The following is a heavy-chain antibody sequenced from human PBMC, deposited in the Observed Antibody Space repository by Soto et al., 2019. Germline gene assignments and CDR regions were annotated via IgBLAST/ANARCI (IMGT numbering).Heavy chain of an antibody. Sequence: ASVKVSCKASGYTFTSYDINWVRQATGQGLEWMGWMNPNSGNTGYAQKFQGRVTMTRNTSISTAYMELSSLRSEDTAVYYCARRPAPYAAILSADYTYSYYYGMDVWGQGTTVTVSS. CDR1: GYTFTSYD. CDR3: ARRPAPYAAILSADYTYSYYYGMDV. D-gene: IGHD3-9*01. J-gene: IGHJ6*02. CDR2: MNPNSGNT. V-gene: IGHV1-8*01.